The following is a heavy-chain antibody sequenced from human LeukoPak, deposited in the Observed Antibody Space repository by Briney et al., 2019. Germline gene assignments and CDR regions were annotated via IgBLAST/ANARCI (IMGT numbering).Heavy chain of an antibody. Sequence: PERSLRLSCAASGFTFSHYGMHWVRQAPGKGLEWVAVIWNDGSNNYYADSVKGRFTISRDNSKNMLYLQMNSLRAEDTAVYYCAKDAQRGFDYSNSLEYWGQGTLVTVSS. V-gene: IGHV3-33*06. CDR1: GFTFSHYG. CDR3: AKDAQRGFDYSNSLEY. CDR2: IWNDGSNN. D-gene: IGHD4-11*01. J-gene: IGHJ4*02.